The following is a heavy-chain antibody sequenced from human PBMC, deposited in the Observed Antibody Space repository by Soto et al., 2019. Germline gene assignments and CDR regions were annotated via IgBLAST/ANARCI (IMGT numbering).Heavy chain of an antibody. V-gene: IGHV2-5*02. J-gene: IGHJ4*02. Sequence: QITLKESGPTLVKPTQTLTLTCTFSGFSLSSTRMAVGWIRQPPGKALEWLALIYWDDDKRYSPFLKSRLTITTDTSTNQVVLTMSNMDPVDTARYYCAHIVVAGLGYYFDYWGQGTLVTVSS. CDR2: IYWDDDK. CDR1: GFSLSSTRMA. CDR3: AHIVVAGLGYYFDY. D-gene: IGHD6-19*01.